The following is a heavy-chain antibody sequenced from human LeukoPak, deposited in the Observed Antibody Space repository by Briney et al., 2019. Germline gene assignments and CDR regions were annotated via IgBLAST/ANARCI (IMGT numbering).Heavy chain of an antibody. Sequence: PSETLSPTCAVYGGSFSGYYWSWIRQPPGKGLEWIGEINHSGSTNYNPSLKSRVTISVDTSKNQFSLKLSSVTAADTAVYYCARGRDGYNYGIDYWGQGTLVTVSS. D-gene: IGHD5-24*01. CDR3: ARGRDGYNYGIDY. J-gene: IGHJ4*02. V-gene: IGHV4-34*01. CDR1: GGSFSGYY. CDR2: INHSGST.